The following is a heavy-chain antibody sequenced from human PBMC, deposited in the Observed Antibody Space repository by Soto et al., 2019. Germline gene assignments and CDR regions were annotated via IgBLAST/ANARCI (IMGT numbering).Heavy chain of an antibody. CDR3: ARDRITIFGVVIPGAFDI. CDR2: IYSGGST. V-gene: IGHV3-66*01. J-gene: IGHJ3*02. D-gene: IGHD3-3*01. Sequence: GGSLRLSCAASGFTVSSNYMSWVRQAPGKGLEWVSVIYSGGSTYYADSVKGRFTISRDNSKNTLYLQMNSLRAEDTAVYYCARDRITIFGVVIPGAFDIWGQGTMVTVSS. CDR1: GFTVSSNY.